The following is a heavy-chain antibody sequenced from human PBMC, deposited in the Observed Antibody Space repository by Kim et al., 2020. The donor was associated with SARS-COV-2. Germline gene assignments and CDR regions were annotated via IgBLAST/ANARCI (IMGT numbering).Heavy chain of an antibody. CDR1: GFTFSSYG. Sequence: LSLTCAASGFTFSSYGMHWVRQAPGKGLEWVAVISYDGSNKYYADSVKGRFTISRDNSKNTLYLQMNSLRAEDTAVYYCAKDPRYYDYVWGSYPDYWGQGTLVTVSS. V-gene: IGHV3-30*18. CDR3: AKDPRYYDYVWGSYPDY. D-gene: IGHD3-16*02. CDR2: ISYDGSNK. J-gene: IGHJ4*02.